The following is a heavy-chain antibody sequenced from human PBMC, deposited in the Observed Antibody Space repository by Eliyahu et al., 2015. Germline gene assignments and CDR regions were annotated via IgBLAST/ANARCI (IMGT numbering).Heavy chain of an antibody. CDR3: ARAPTTMRAVVTNWVSVSVPQYLEY. D-gene: IGHD3-22*01. CDR2: ISHRGTT. J-gene: IGHJ4*02. CDR1: GGSFTDYY. V-gene: IGHV4-34*01. Sequence: QVQLQQWGAGLLKPSETLSLTCAVYGGSFTDYYWSWIRQPPGKGLEWIGDISHRGTTNFNPSLKSRVTISVDTSKSQFSLKLNSVTAADTAVYYCARAPTTMRAVVTNWVSVSVPQYLEYWSQGGLVTVSS.